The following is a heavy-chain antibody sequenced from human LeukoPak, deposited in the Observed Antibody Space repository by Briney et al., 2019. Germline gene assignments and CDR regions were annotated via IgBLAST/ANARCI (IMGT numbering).Heavy chain of an antibody. CDR1: GYTLTSYY. Sequence: ASVKVSCKASGYTLTSYYMHWVRQAPGQGLEWMGIINPSGGSTSYAQKFQGRVTMTRDTSTSTVYMELSSLRSEDTAVYYCAGVYQLLSYYYGMDVWGQGTTVTVSS. J-gene: IGHJ6*02. CDR2: INPSGGST. CDR3: AGVYQLLSYYYGMDV. V-gene: IGHV1-46*01. D-gene: IGHD2-2*01.